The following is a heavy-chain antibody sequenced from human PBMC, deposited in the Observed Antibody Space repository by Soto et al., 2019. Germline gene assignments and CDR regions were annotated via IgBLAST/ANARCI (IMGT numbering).Heavy chain of an antibody. D-gene: IGHD3-9*01. CDR2: ISAYNGNT. CDR3: ARVMGGYDILTGYYNFDY. Sequence: ASVKVSCKASGYTFTSYGISWVRQAPGQGPEWMGWISAYNGNTNYAQKLQGRVTMTTDTSTSTAYMELRSLRSDDTAVYYCARVMGGYDILTGYYNFDYWGQGTLVTVSS. J-gene: IGHJ4*02. V-gene: IGHV1-18*01. CDR1: GYTFTSYG.